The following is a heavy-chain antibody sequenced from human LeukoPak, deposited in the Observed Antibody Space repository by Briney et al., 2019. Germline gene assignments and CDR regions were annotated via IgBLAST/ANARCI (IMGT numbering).Heavy chain of an antibody. CDR3: ARDLDGSGNYHWFDP. CDR1: GLTFSSYW. D-gene: IGHD3-10*01. J-gene: IGHJ5*02. CDR2: INGDRSTT. V-gene: IGHV3-74*01. Sequence: GGSLRLSCAASGLTFSSYWMHWVRHAPGKGLVWVSRINGDRSTTTYAYSVQGRFTLSRDNAKNTLYVQMNSLRVEDTAVYYCARDLDGSGNYHWFDPWGQGTLVTVSS.